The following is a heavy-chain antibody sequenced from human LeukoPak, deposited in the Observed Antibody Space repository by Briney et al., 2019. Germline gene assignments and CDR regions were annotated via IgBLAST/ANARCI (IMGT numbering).Heavy chain of an antibody. CDR3: GKDPGATARGFHLDV. Sequence: PGGSLRLSCEVSGFIFSDYGMHWVRQAPGKGLEWVSFIWSDGKNAFYSDSAKGRFTISRDNFRNTLHLQMDSLRLDDSGVYYCGKDPGATARGFHLDVWGKRTTVAVST. J-gene: IGHJ6*04. D-gene: IGHD1-1*01. CDR2: IWSDGKNA. CDR1: GFIFSDYG. V-gene: IGHV3-30*02.